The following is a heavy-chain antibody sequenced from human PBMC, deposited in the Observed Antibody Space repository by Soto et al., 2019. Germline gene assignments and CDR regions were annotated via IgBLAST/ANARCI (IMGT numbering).Heavy chain of an antibody. Sequence: QVQLVQSGAEVKKPGASVKVSCKTSGYTFASYGISWVRQGPGQGFEWMGWISVYDGNTKYAPKLQGRVTITTDRSTSTAYMELRSLRSDDTAVHYCARDSPLDYWGQGTLVTVSS. CDR3: ARDSPLDY. CDR2: ISVYDGNT. V-gene: IGHV1-18*04. J-gene: IGHJ4*02. CDR1: GYTFASYG.